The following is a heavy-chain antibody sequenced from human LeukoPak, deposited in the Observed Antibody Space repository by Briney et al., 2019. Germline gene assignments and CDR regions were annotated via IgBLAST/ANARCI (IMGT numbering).Heavy chain of an antibody. Sequence: GESLKISCKGSGYSFTSYWIGWVRQMPGKGLEWMGIIYPGDSDTRYSLSFKGQVTISADKSISTAYLQWSSLKASDTAMYYCARQWNYYDSSGYLDLWGQGTMVTVSS. V-gene: IGHV5-51*01. CDR1: GYSFTSYW. CDR2: IYPGDSDT. CDR3: ARQWNYYDSSGYLDL. J-gene: IGHJ3*01. D-gene: IGHD3-22*01.